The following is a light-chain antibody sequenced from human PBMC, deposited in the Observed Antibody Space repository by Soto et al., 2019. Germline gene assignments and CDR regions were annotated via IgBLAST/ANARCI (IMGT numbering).Light chain of an antibody. J-gene: IGKJ1*01. CDR3: LQDYSYPWT. V-gene: IGKV1-6*01. CDR2: AAS. CDR1: QGIRND. Sequence: AIQLTQSPSSLSASVGDRVTTTCRASQGIRNDLGWYQQRPGKAPKLLIYAASSLQSGVPSRISGSASGTDFTLTISSLQPEDFATYYCLQDYSYPWTFGQGTKVDIK.